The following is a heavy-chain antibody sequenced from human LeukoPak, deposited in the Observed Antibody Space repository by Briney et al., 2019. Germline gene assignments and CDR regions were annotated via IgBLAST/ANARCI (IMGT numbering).Heavy chain of an antibody. Sequence: QTGGSLRLSCAASGFTVSSNYMSWVRQAPGKGLEWVSVIYSGGRTYYGDSVKGRFTISRDNSKNTLYLQMNSLRAEDTAVYYCARDPGGPRGYSFWGQGTLVTVSS. D-gene: IGHD5-12*01. J-gene: IGHJ4*02. CDR3: ARDPGGPRGYSF. V-gene: IGHV3-53*01. CDR2: IYSGGRT. CDR1: GFTVSSNY.